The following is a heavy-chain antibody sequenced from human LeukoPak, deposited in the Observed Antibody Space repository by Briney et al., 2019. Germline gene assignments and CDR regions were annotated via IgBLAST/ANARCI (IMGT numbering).Heavy chain of an antibody. CDR1: GYTFTGYY. V-gene: IGHV1-2*02. Sequence: ASVKVSCKASGYTFTGYYMHWVRQAPGQGLEWMGWINPNSGGTNYAQKFQGRVTMTRDTSISTAYVELSRLRSDDTAVYYCARTYYYDSSGYLNGPNDAFDIWGQGTMVTVSS. CDR3: ARTYYYDSSGYLNGPNDAFDI. J-gene: IGHJ3*02. CDR2: INPNSGGT. D-gene: IGHD3-22*01.